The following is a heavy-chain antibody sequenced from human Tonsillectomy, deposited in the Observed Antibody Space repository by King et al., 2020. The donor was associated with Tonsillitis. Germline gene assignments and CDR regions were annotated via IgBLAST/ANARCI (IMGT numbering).Heavy chain of an antibody. CDR3: ARHIGASRAFDI. Sequence: QLQESGPGLVKPSETLSLTCTVSGGSIRSYYWSWIRQPPGKGLEWIGYIYYSGSTNYNPSLTSRVTTSVDTSKNQFSLKLTSVTAADTAVYYCARHIGASRAFDIWGQGTMVTVSS. V-gene: IGHV4-59*01. CDR2: IYYSGST. J-gene: IGHJ3*02. D-gene: IGHD3-3*01. CDR1: GGSIRSYY.